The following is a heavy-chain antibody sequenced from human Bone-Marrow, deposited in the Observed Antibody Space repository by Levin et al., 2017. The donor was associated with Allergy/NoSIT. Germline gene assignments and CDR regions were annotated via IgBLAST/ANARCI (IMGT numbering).Heavy chain of an antibody. CDR1: GYTFTGYY. Sequence: GGSLRLSCKASGYTFTGYYIHWVRQAPGQGLEWMGEINASGGSTSYAQKFQGRVTMTRETSTSTVYMELSSLRSEDTAVYYCARGVYSDSSGYYDLPVWFDPWGQGTLVTVSS. CDR2: INASGGST. J-gene: IGHJ5*02. D-gene: IGHD3-22*01. CDR3: ARGVYSDSSGYYDLPVWFDP. V-gene: IGHV1-46*01.